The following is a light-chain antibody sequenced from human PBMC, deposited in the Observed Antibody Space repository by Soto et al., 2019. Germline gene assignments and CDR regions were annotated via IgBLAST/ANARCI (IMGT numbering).Light chain of an antibody. J-gene: IGKJ3*01. CDR1: QTIIRY. CDR3: QQSYSTLFT. V-gene: IGKV1-39*01. CDR2: AAS. Sequence: DIQMTQSPSSLSASVGDRVTITCRASQTIIRYLNWYQQKPGRAPNLLIYAASSLQSGVPSRFSGSGSGTEFTLTISSLQPEDFATDYWQQSYSTLFTFGPGTKVEIK.